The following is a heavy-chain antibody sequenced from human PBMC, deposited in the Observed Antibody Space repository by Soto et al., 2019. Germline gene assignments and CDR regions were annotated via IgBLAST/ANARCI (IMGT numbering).Heavy chain of an antibody. CDR2: IYYSGST. CDR3: ARDAGNWFDP. CDR1: GGSISSYY. J-gene: IGHJ5*02. Sequence: LSLTCTVSGGSISSYYWSWIRQPPGKGLEWIGYIYYSGSTNYNPSLKSRVTISVDTSKNQFSLKLSSVTAADTAVYYCARDAGNWFDPWGQGTLVTVAS. V-gene: IGHV4-59*01.